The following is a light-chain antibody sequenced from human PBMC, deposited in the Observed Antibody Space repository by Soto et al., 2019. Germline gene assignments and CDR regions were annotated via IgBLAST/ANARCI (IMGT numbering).Light chain of an antibody. CDR3: NSYAGDIIRFV. CDR1: SSDVGAYKY. Sequence: QSVLTQPASVSGSPGQSVTISCTGTSSDVGAYKYVSWYQQHPGKAPKLMLYEVSTRPSGVSNRFSGSKSGNTASLTISALQADDEADYYCNSYAGDIIRFVFGTGTKVT. CDR2: EVS. V-gene: IGLV2-14*01. J-gene: IGLJ1*01.